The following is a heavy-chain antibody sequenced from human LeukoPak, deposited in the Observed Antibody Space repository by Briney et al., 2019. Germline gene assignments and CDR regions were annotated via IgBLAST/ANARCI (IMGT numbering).Heavy chain of an antibody. CDR1: GGSISSYY. D-gene: IGHD3-22*01. CDR3: ARFSSGYSRDAFDI. Sequence: SETLSLTCTVSGGSISSYYWSWIRQPPGKGLEWIGYIYYSGSTNYNPSLKSRVTISVDTSKNQFSLKLSSVTAADTAVYYCARFSSGYSRDAFDIWGQGTMVTVSS. V-gene: IGHV4-59*08. J-gene: IGHJ3*02. CDR2: IYYSGST.